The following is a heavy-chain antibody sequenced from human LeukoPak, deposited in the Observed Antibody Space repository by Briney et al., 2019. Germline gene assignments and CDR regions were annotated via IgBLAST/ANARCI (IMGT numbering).Heavy chain of an antibody. CDR1: AFTFRSYA. CDR3: AKDGGLWVSAHWGDS. CDR2: ISGSGGST. V-gene: IGHV3-23*01. J-gene: IGHJ4*02. Sequence: GGSLRLSCAASAFTFRSYAMNWVRQAPGKGLEWVSGISGSGGSTNYADSVKGRFTVSRDNSKNTLFLQMNSLRAEDTAVYYCAKDGGLWVSAHWGDSWGRGTLVTVSS. D-gene: IGHD7-27*01.